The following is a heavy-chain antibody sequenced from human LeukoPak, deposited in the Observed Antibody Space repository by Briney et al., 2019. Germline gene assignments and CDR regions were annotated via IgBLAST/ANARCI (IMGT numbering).Heavy chain of an antibody. Sequence: GGSLRLSCTASGFTFSSYSMNWVRQAPGKGLEWISYISSGSEIIYYADSVKGRFTISRDNAKNSLYLQMNSLRAGDTAVYYCARMGDSGDYRGHYYGMDVWGQGTTVTVSS. V-gene: IGHV3-48*01. J-gene: IGHJ6*02. CDR2: ISSGSEII. D-gene: IGHD2-21*02. CDR3: ARMGDSGDYRGHYYGMDV. CDR1: GFTFSSYS.